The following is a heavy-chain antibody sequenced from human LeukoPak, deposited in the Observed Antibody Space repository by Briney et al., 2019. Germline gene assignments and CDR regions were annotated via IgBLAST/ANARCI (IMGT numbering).Heavy chain of an antibody. V-gene: IGHV4-39*07. Sequence: SETLSLTCTVSGGSISSGGYYWSWIRQPPGKGLEWIGEINHSGSTNYNPSLKSRVTISVDTSKNQFSLKLSSVTAADTSVYYCARDFGGGIYYFDYWGQGTLVTVSS. J-gene: IGHJ4*02. CDR1: GGSISSGGYY. CDR2: INHSGST. CDR3: ARDFGGGIYYFDY. D-gene: IGHD2-21*01.